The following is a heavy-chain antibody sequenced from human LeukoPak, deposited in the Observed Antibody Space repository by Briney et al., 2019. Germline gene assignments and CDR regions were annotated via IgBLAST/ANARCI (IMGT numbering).Heavy chain of an antibody. CDR2: IIPIFGTA. D-gene: IGHD4-17*01. CDR3: ARDPPYDYGDYVGS. J-gene: IGHJ5*02. CDR1: GGTYSSYA. V-gene: IGHV1-69*06. Sequence: SVKVSCKASGGTYSSYAISWVRQAPGQGLEWMGGIIPIFGTANYAQKFQGRVTITADKSTSTAYMELSSLRSEDTAVYYCARDPPYDYGDYVGSWGQGTLVTVSS.